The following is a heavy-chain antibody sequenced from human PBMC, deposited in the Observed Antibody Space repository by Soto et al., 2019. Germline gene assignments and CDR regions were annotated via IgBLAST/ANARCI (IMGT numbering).Heavy chain of an antibody. CDR2: IYYSGTT. V-gene: IGHV4-30-2*01. CDR1: NGSVSSGSYS. Sequence: NPSETLALTCTVFNGSVSSGSYSWSWVRQPPGKGLEWIGYIYYSGTTYYTPSLKSRLTMSMDRANDHFSLNLTSVTAADTAVYFCARGHYYYRMDVWGQGITVTVSS. J-gene: IGHJ6*02. CDR3: ARGHYYYRMDV.